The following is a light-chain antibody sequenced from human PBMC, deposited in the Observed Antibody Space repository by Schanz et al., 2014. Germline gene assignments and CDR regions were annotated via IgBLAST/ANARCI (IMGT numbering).Light chain of an antibody. CDR3: SSYTSSSPWV. V-gene: IGLV2-14*02. CDR2: EAS. Sequence: QSALTQPASVSGSPGQSITISCTGTSSDVGSYNLVSWYQQHPGKAPNLMIYEASKRPSGVSNRFSGSKSGNTASLTVSGLQAEDEADYYCSSYTSSSPWVFGGGTKLTVL. J-gene: IGLJ3*02. CDR1: SSDVGSYNL.